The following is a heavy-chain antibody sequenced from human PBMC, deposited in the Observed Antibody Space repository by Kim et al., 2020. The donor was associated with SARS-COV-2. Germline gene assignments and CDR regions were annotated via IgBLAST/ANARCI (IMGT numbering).Heavy chain of an antibody. CDR1: GFTFSSYG. CDR3: ARDAPGHYYDILTGYTAYNWFDP. Sequence: GGSLRLSCAASGFTFSSYGMHWVRQAPGKGLEWVAVMWYDGSNKYYADSVKGRFTISRDNSKNTLYLQMNSLRAEDTAVYYCARDAPGHYYDILTGYTAYNWFDPWGQGTLVTVSS. J-gene: IGHJ5*02. V-gene: IGHV3-33*01. CDR2: MWYDGSNK. D-gene: IGHD3-9*01.